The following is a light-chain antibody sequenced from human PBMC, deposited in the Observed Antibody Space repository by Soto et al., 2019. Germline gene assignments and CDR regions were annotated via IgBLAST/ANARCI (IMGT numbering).Light chain of an antibody. CDR2: EVN. Sequence: QSVLTQPPSASGSPGQSVTISCTGTSSDVGGYNYVSWFQQHPGKAPKLIIHEVNQRPSGVPDRFSGSKSGNTASLTVSGLQAEDEGDYYCSSYTSSSTLVFGTGTKVTVL. CDR1: SSDVGGYNY. CDR3: SSYTSSSTLV. V-gene: IGLV2-8*01. J-gene: IGLJ1*01.